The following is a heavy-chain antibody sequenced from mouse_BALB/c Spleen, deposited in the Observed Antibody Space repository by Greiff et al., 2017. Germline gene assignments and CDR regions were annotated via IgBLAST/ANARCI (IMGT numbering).Heavy chain of an antibody. J-gene: IGHJ2*01. CDR2: INPNNGGT. CDR3: ARSWGFDY. V-gene: IGHV1-22*01. CDR1: GYTFTEYT. Sequence: VQLQQSGPELVKPGASVKISCKTSGYTFTEYTMHWVKQSHGKSLEWIGSINPNNGGTSYNQKFKGKATLTVDKSSSTAYMELRSLTSEDSAVYYCARSWGFDYWGQGTTLTVSS.